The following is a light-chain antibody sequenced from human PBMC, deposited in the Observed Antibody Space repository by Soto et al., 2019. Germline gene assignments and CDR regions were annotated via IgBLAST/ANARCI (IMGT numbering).Light chain of an antibody. J-gene: IGKJ5*01. CDR3: QQYDNWPIT. V-gene: IGKV3-20*01. Sequence: EIVLTQSPGTLSLSPGERATLSCRASQTVSSSYLAWFQQKPGQAPRLLIYGASYRATGIPDRFSGSGSGTEFTLIISSLQSEDSAVYYCQQYDNWPITFGQGTRLEIK. CDR1: QTVSSSY. CDR2: GAS.